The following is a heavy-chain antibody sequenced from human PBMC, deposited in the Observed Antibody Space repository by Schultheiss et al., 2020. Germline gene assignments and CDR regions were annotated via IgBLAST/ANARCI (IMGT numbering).Heavy chain of an antibody. J-gene: IGHJ6*02. CDR1: GGSFSGYY. Sequence: SQTLSLTCAVYGGSFSGYYWSWIRQPPGKGLEWIGEINHSGSTNYNPSLKSRVTISVDTSKHQFSLKLSSVTAADTAVYYCARGVAIFGVVIIYYYYYGMDVWGQGTTVTVSS. CDR3: ARGVAIFGVVIIYYYYYGMDV. CDR2: INHSGST. D-gene: IGHD3-3*01. V-gene: IGHV4-34*01.